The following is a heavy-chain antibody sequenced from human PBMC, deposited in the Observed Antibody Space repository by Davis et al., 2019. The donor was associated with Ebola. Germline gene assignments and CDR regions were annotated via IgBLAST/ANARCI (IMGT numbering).Heavy chain of an antibody. J-gene: IGHJ4*02. V-gene: IGHV3-23*01. Sequence: GESLKISCAASGFTFSSYAMSWVRQAPGKGLEWVSAISGSGGSTYYADSVKGRFTISRDNSKNTLYLQMSSLRAEDTAVYYCAKDWSIFGVVTTFDYWGQGTLVTVSS. CDR2: ISGSGGST. D-gene: IGHD3-3*01. CDR1: GFTFSSYA. CDR3: AKDWSIFGVVTTFDY.